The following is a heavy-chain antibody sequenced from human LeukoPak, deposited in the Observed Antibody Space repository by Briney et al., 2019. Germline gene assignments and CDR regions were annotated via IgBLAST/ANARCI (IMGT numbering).Heavy chain of an antibody. CDR2: INHSGST. CDR3: ARGVSWTVTTRFDY. Sequence: TSETLSLTCAVYGGSFSGYYWSWIRQPPGKGLEWIGEINHSGSTNYNPSLKSRVTISVDTSKNQFSLKLSSVTAADTAVYYCARGVSWTVTTRFDYWGRGTLVTVSS. V-gene: IGHV4-34*01. D-gene: IGHD4-17*01. CDR1: GGSFSGYY. J-gene: IGHJ4*02.